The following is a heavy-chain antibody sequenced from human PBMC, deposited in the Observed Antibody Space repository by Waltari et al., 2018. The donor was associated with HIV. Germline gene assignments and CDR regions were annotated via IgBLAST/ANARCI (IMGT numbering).Heavy chain of an antibody. J-gene: IGHJ4*02. CDR3: ARGGKYGDYQYYFDS. D-gene: IGHD4-17*01. CDR2: ISYDGSSE. Sequence: QEHLVESGGAVVQPGSSLRLSCAASGFTFSSYNMIWVRQAPGKGLELVSFISYDGSSENYADFVKGRFPISRDNSENTLYLQMHSLRPEDTAVYYCARGGKYGDYQYYFDSWGQGTLVTVSP. CDR1: GFTFSSYN. V-gene: IGHV3-30-3*01.